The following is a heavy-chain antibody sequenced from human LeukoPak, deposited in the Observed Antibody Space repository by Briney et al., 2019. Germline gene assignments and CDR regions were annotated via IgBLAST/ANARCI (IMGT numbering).Heavy chain of an antibody. D-gene: IGHD6-19*01. V-gene: IGHV3-30-3*01. CDR1: GFTFSSYA. Sequence: GGSLRLSCAASGFTFSSYAMHWVRQAPGKGLEWVAVISYDGSNKYYADSVKGRFTISRDNSKNMLYLQMNSLRAEDTAVYYCARGYSSGWYDYWGQGTLVTVSS. CDR2: ISYDGSNK. CDR3: ARGYSSGWYDY. J-gene: IGHJ4*02.